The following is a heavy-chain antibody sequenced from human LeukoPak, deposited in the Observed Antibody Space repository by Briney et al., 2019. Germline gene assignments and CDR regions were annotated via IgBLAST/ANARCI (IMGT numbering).Heavy chain of an antibody. Sequence: SETLSLTCTVSGYSISSGYYWGWIRQPQGKGLEWIGSIYHSGSTYYTPSPKSRVTISVDTSKNQFSLKLSSVTAADTAVYYCARGSRYCTNGVCYPFDSWGQGTLVTVSS. CDR1: GYSISSGYY. CDR2: IYHSGST. V-gene: IGHV4-38-2*02. J-gene: IGHJ4*02. D-gene: IGHD2-8*01. CDR3: ARGSRYCTNGVCYPFDS.